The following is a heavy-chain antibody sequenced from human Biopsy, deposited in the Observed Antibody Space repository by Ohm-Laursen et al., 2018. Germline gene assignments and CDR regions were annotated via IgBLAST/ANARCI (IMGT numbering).Heavy chain of an antibody. CDR2: INPSGGDT. Sequence: ASVKVSCKASGYTFTNYYMRWVRQAPGQGLEWMGIINPSGGDTTYAQNFQGRLIMTRDTSTSTVYMELSSLTSEDTAVYSCARTDDFNFDFDYWGQGTLVTVSS. V-gene: IGHV1-46*01. D-gene: IGHD5-24*01. J-gene: IGHJ4*02. CDR1: GYTFTNYY. CDR3: ARTDDFNFDFDY.